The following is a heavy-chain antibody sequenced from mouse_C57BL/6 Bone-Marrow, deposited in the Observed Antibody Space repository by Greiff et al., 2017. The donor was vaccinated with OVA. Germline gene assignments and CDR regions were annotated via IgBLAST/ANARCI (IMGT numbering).Heavy chain of an antibody. Sequence: QVQLQQPGPELVRPGSSVKLSCNASGYTFTSYWMHWVKQRPIQGLEWIGNIDPSDSETNYNQKFKDKVTLTVDASSSTAYMQLSSLTSEDSAVYYCARSPLTTVLAVDYWGQGTTLTVSS. CDR1: GYTFTSYW. CDR2: IDPSDSET. D-gene: IGHD1-1*01. CDR3: ARSPLTTVLAVDY. J-gene: IGHJ2*01. V-gene: IGHV1-52*01.